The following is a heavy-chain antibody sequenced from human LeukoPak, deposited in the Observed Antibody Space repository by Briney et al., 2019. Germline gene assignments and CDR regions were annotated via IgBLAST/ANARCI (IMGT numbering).Heavy chain of an antibody. CDR1: GYTFTSYD. V-gene: IGHV1-69*04. CDR3: AREPLQGLLRYFDL. Sequence: SVKVSCKASGYTFTSYDISWVRQAPGQGLEWMGRIIPILGIANYAQKFQGRVTITADKSTSTAYMELSSLRSEDTAVYYCAREPLQGLLRYFDLWGRGTLVTVSS. CDR2: IIPILGIA. D-gene: IGHD2-15*01. J-gene: IGHJ2*01.